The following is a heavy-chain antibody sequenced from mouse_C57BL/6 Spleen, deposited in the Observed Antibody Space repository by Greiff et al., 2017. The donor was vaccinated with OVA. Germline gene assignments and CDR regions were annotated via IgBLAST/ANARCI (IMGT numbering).Heavy chain of an antibody. Sequence: VQLQQPGAELVKPGASVKLSCKASGYTFTSYWLKWVKQRPGQGLEWIGAIDPSDSYTNYTQQFTGQATLTVDTASSTAYMQLSSLTAEDSAVYYCGTTVVALYYLDYWGQGTTRTVSS. J-gene: IGHJ2*01. D-gene: IGHD1-1*01. CDR2: IDPSDSYT. V-gene: IGHV1-50*01. CDR1: GYTFTSYW. CDR3: GTTVVALYYLDY.